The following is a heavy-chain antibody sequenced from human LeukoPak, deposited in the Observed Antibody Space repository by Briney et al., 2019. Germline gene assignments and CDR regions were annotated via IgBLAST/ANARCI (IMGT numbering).Heavy chain of an antibody. CDR2: ISWNSGSI. D-gene: IGHD1-1*01. CDR1: GFAFDDYA. V-gene: IGHV3-9*01. J-gene: IGHJ4*02. Sequence: GGSLRLSCADSGFAFDDYAMHWVRQAPGKGLEWVSGISWNSGSIGYADSVKGRFTISRDNAKNPLFLQMSSLRAEDTAVYYCARGPYKYVISANPDYWGQGTPVTVSS. CDR3: ARGPYKYVISANPDY.